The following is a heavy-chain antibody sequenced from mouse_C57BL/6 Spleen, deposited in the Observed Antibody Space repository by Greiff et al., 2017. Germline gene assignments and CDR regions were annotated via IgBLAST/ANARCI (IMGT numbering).Heavy chain of an antibody. D-gene: IGHD1-1*01. CDR1: GYSITSGYY. Sequence: EVKLQESGPGLVKPSQSLSLTCSVTGYSITSGYYWNWIRQFPGNKLEWMGYISYDGSNNYNPSLKNRISITRDTSKNQFFLKLNSVTTEDTATYYCARDLITTVVDWYFDVWGTGTTVTVSS. J-gene: IGHJ1*03. CDR3: ARDLITTVVDWYFDV. CDR2: ISYDGSN. V-gene: IGHV3-6*01.